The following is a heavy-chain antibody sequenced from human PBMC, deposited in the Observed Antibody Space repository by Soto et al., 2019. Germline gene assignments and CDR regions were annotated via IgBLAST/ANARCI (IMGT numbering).Heavy chain of an antibody. Sequence: QVQLQESGPGLVKPSQTLSLTCTVSGGSISSGGYYWSWIRQHPGKGLEWIGYIYYSGSTYYNLSLNSRVTISVDTSKNQFSLKLSSVTAADTAVYYCARTSYDSSGTAADPWGQGTLVTVSS. D-gene: IGHD3-22*01. CDR2: IYYSGST. CDR3: ARTSYDSSGTAADP. V-gene: IGHV4-31*03. CDR1: GGSISSGGYY. J-gene: IGHJ5*02.